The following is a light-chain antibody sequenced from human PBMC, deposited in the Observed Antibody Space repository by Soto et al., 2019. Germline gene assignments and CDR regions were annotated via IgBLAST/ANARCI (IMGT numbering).Light chain of an antibody. CDR2: DVT. J-gene: IGLJ1*01. CDR1: SSDVGAYNY. V-gene: IGLV2-11*01. CDR3: CSYAGSYTYV. Sequence: QSALTQPRSVSGSPGQSVTISCTGTSSDVGAYNYVSWLQQHPGKAPKLMIYDVTKRPSGVPDRFSGSKSDNTASLTISGLQAEDEADYYCCSYAGSYTYVFGTGTKVTVL.